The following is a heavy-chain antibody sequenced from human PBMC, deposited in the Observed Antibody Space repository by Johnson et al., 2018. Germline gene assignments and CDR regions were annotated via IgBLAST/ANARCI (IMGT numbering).Heavy chain of an antibody. CDR2: INARNGNT. J-gene: IGHJ2*01. CDR3: TRGDPRVSGGNWYFDL. CDR1: GDTFTNYA. V-gene: IGHV1-3*01. Sequence: QVQLVESGAEVRKPGASVKLSCKDSGDTFTNYAIHWVRQAPGQRLEWMGWINARNGNTKYSQRFPGRVSITMDTSASTAYMELSSLRFEDTAIYYCTRGDPRVSGGNWYFDLWGRGTLVTVSS. D-gene: IGHD2-15*01.